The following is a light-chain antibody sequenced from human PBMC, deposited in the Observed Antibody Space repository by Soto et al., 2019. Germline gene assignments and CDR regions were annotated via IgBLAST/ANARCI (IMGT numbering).Light chain of an antibody. CDR2: GAS. Sequence: EIVLTQSPGTLSLSPGERATLSCRASQSVSSSYLAWYQQKPGQAPRLLIYGASSRATGIPDRFSGSGSGTDFTLTISRLEPEYFAVYYFQQYGSAPLTCGGGPKVEIK. CDR3: QQYGSAPLT. J-gene: IGKJ4*01. CDR1: QSVSSSY. V-gene: IGKV3-20*01.